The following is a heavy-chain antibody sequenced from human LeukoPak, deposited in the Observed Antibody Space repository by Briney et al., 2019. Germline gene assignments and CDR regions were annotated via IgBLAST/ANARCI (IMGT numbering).Heavy chain of an antibody. CDR3: AVGMVRIDPLDY. D-gene: IGHD3-10*01. Sequence: SVKVSCKASGYTFTYRYLHWVRQAPGQALEWMGWITPFNGNTNYAQKFQDRVTITRDRSMSTAYMELSSLRSEDTAMYYCAVGMVRIDPLDYWGQGTLVTVSS. V-gene: IGHV1-45*02. CDR1: GYTFTYRY. J-gene: IGHJ4*02. CDR2: ITPFNGNT.